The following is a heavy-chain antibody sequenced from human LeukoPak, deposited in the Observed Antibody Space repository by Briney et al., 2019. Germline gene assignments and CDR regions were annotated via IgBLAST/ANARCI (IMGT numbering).Heavy chain of an antibody. D-gene: IGHD6-6*01. J-gene: IGHJ5*02. V-gene: IGHV3-30*02. Sequence: GGSLRLSCAASGFTFSSYGMHWVRQAPGKGLEWVTFIRYDGSNKYYTDSVKGRFTISRDNSKNTLYLQMNSLRAEDTAVYYCAKGEYSSSPFDPWGQGTLVTVSS. CDR3: AKGEYSSSPFDP. CDR1: GFTFSSYG. CDR2: IRYDGSNK.